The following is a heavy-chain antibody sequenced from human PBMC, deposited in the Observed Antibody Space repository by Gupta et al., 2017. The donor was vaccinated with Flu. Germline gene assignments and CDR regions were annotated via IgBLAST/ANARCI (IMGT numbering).Heavy chain of an antibody. CDR3: AKDHGLSHYNYYMDV. CDR1: GFTFDSNG. CDR2: ISYDASIT. V-gene: IGHV3-30*18. Sequence: QVQLVESGGGVVQPGRSLRLSCAASGFTFDSNGMHWVRQAPGKGLEWVALISYDASITHYADSVKGRFTISRDNSKSTLYLQMSRLRAEDTAVYYCAKDHGLSHYNYYMDVWGRGTTVTVSS. J-gene: IGHJ6*03. D-gene: IGHD6-19*01.